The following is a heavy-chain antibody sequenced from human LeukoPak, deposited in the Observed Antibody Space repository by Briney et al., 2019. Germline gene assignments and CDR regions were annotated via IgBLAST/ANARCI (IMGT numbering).Heavy chain of an antibody. D-gene: IGHD3-3*01. Sequence: GGSLRLSCEASGFSFSDYGMHWVRQAPGKGLEWVAFIRYDGSNKYYADSVKGRFTVSRDNSQSTLYLQMNSLGVEDTAVYYCAKRVVIKSTDYFYYYIHVWGKGTTVTVSS. CDR2: IRYDGSNK. CDR1: GFSFSDYG. J-gene: IGHJ6*03. CDR3: AKRVVIKSTDYFYYYIHV. V-gene: IGHV3-30*02.